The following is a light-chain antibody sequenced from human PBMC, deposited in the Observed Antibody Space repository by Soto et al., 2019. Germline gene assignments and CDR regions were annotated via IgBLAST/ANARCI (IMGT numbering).Light chain of an antibody. CDR2: KTI. V-gene: IGKV1-5*03. CDR1: QSIAIW. CDR3: QNDKSPAWT. Sequence: DIPMTQSPSTLSASVGDRVTITCLASQSIAIWLAWYQQKPGKAPKLLIYKTISLESGVPSRFSGSGSGTEFTLPTSSLQPDDFAAYYCQNDKSPAWTLGQGTKVEIK. J-gene: IGKJ1*01.